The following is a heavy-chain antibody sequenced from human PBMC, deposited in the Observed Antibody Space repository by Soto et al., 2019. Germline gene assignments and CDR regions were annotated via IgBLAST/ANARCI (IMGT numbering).Heavy chain of an antibody. Sequence: SETLSLTCAVSGGSISSSNWWSWVRQPPGKGLEWIGEIYHSGSTNYNPSLKSRVTISVDKSKNQFSLKLSSVTAADTAVYYCARVYYRSSTSCYIGWFDPWGQGTLVTVSS. J-gene: IGHJ5*02. CDR1: GGSISSSNW. CDR3: ARVYYRSSTSCYIGWFDP. V-gene: IGHV4-4*02. D-gene: IGHD2-2*02. CDR2: IYHSGST.